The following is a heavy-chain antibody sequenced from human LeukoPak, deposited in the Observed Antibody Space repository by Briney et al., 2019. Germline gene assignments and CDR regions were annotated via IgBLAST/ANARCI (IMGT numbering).Heavy chain of an antibody. CDR2: INSDGSRT. J-gene: IGHJ6*03. CDR3: AREHYDFWSGYYNYYYYYMDV. CDR1: GFTFSSYW. Sequence: GGSLRLSCAASGFTFSSYWMHWVRQAPGKGLVWVSRINSDGSRTTYADSVKGRFTISRDNAKNTLYLQMNSLRAEDTAVYYCAREHYDFWSGYYNYYYYYMDVWGKGTTVTVSS. V-gene: IGHV3-74*03. D-gene: IGHD3-3*01.